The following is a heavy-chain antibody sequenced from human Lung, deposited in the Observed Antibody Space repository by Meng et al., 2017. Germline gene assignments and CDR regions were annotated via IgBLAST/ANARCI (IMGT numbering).Heavy chain of an antibody. V-gene: IGHV3-72*01. CDR1: GFTFSDHY. J-gene: IGHJ6*02. D-gene: IGHD1-26*01. CDR2: GRNRANSYTT. Sequence: LSLTCVASGFTFSDHYMDWVRHAPGKGLEWVGRGRNRANSYTTEYAASVRGRFTISRDDSQNSLYLQMNSLKTEDTAVYYCTRGGVAANSYYSPMDVWGQGTTVTVSS. CDR3: TRGGVAANSYYSPMDV.